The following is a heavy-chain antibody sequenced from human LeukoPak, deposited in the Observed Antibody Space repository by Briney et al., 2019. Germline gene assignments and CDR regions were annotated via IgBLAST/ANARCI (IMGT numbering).Heavy chain of an antibody. Sequence: SETLSLTCAVYGGSFSAYYWSWIRQPPGKGLEWIGYIYSSGSTNYNPSLKSRITISVDTSKNQFSLKLSSVTAADTAVYYCARFAYCGGHCWYYFDYWGQGSLVTVSS. J-gene: IGHJ4*02. CDR2: IYSSGST. D-gene: IGHD2-21*02. CDR1: GGSFSAYY. CDR3: ARFAYCGGHCWYYFDY. V-gene: IGHV4-59*01.